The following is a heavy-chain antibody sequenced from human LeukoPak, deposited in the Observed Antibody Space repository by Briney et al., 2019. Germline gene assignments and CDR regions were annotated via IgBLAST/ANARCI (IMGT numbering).Heavy chain of an antibody. Sequence: GGSLRLSCATSGFTFSDCAMTWVRQAPGKGLEWVSAIGADAGSTYYADSVKGRFTIFRDNSKNTLYLQTNSLRAEDTALYYCAKDDSGGYFPDFWGQGTLVTVSS. CDR1: GFTFSDCA. V-gene: IGHV3-23*01. J-gene: IGHJ4*02. CDR3: AKDDSGGYFPDF. D-gene: IGHD3-22*01. CDR2: IGADAGST.